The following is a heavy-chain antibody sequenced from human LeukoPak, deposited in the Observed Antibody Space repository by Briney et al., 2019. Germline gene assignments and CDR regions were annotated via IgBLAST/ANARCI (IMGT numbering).Heavy chain of an antibody. J-gene: IGHJ5*02. D-gene: IGHD2-2*01. V-gene: IGHV5-51*01. CDR1: GYSFTTYW. Sequence: GESLQISYKASGYSFTTYWIGWVRQMPGKGLEWMGIIYPGDSDTRYSPSFQGQVTISADKSINTAYLQWRSLKASDTAMYYCARSGVPGAMTWFDPWGQGTLVTVSS. CDR2: IYPGDSDT. CDR3: ARSGVPGAMTWFDP.